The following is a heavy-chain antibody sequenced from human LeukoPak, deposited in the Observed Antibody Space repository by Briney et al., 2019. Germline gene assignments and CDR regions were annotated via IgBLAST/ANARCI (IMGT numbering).Heavy chain of an antibody. J-gene: IGHJ4*02. CDR2: IYPRDGST. CDR3: ARDQEGFDY. Sequence: ASVKVSCKASGYTFTSKYIHWVRQAPGQGVEWIGMIYPRDGSTSYAQKFQGRVTVTRDTTTSTVHMELSGLRSEDTAVYYCARDQEGFDYWGQGTLVTVSS. CDR1: GYTFTSKY. V-gene: IGHV1-46*01.